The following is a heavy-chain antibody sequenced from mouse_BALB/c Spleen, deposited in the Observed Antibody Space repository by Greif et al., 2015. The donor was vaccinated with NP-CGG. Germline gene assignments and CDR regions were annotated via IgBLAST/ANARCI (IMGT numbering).Heavy chain of an antibody. J-gene: IGHJ2*01. V-gene: IGHV5-15*02. CDR1: GFTFSDYG. CDR2: ISNLAYSI. Sequence: EVQLQQSGGGLVQPGGSRKLSCAASGFTFSDYGMAWVRQAPGKGPEWVAFISNLAYSIYYADTVTGRFTISRENAKNXLYLEMSSLRSEDTAMYYCARVYGNLYYFDYWGQGTTLTVSS. CDR3: ARVYGNLYYFDY. D-gene: IGHD2-1*01.